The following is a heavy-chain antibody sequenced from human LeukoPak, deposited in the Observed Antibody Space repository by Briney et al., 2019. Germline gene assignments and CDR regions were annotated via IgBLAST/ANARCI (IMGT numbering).Heavy chain of an antibody. CDR2: INPNSGGT. V-gene: IGHV1-2*02. D-gene: IGHD1-14*01. CDR3: AFGNPGLFDY. CDR1: GYTFTSYG. Sequence: VASVKVSCKASGYTFTSYGISWVRQAPGQGLEWMGWINPNSGGTNYAQKFQGRVTMTRDTSISTAYMELSRLRSDDTAVYYCAFGNPGLFDYWGQGTLVTVSS. J-gene: IGHJ4*02.